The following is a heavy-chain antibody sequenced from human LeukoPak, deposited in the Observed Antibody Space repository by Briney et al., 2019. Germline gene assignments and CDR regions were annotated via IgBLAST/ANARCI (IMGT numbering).Heavy chain of an antibody. CDR3: ARQQQLTGPSEDDAFDI. D-gene: IGHD6-13*01. J-gene: IGHJ3*02. CDR1: GFTFSSYW. Sequence: GGSLRLSCAASGFTFSSYWMSWVRQAPGKGLEWVANLKQDGSEKYYVDSVKGRFTISRDNAKNSLYLQMNSLRAEDTAVYYCARQQQLTGPSEDDAFDIWGQGTMVTVSS. CDR2: LKQDGSEK. V-gene: IGHV3-7*03.